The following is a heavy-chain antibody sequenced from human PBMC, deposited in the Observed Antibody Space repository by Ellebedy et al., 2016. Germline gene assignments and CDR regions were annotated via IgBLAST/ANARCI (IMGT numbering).Heavy chain of an antibody. J-gene: IGHJ3*02. CDR2: IWYDGNKK. V-gene: IGHV3-33*08. Sequence: GESLKISCAASGFTFSSHGIHWVRQAPGKGLEWVAVIWYDGNKKYYADSVKGRFTISRDNSKNTLYLQMNSLRAEDTAVYYCARDRGGGDWNAFDIWGQGTMVTVSS. D-gene: IGHD2-21*02. CDR3: ARDRGGGDWNAFDI. CDR1: GFTFSSHG.